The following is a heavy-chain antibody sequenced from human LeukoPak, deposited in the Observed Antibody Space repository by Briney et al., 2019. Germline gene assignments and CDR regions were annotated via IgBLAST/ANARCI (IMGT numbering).Heavy chain of an antibody. CDR3: VQDWAWGAFGY. Sequence: GGSLRLSCAASGFTFTNYGMNWVRQAPGKGLEWVSGITPDAGRTYYADSVKGRLTIYRDNSKNTVYLQMNSLGAEDTAVYYCVQDWAWGAFGYWGQGTLVTVSS. CDR1: GFTFTNYG. J-gene: IGHJ4*02. V-gene: IGHV3-23*01. D-gene: IGHD7-27*01. CDR2: ITPDAGRT.